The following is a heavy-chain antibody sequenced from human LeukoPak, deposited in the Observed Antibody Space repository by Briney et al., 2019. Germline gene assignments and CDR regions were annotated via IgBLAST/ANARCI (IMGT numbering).Heavy chain of an antibody. CDR3: ARHFSMSYFDTTRFDP. J-gene: IGHJ5*02. D-gene: IGHD3-22*01. CDR1: GYTFTRYD. V-gene: IGHV1-8*01. Sequence: ASVKVSCKASGYTFTRYDLNWVRQAPGQGLEWMGWMNPSSGTTDYAQKFQGRVTMTRDTSINTAYMELSSLTSEDTAVYYCARHFSMSYFDTTRFDPWGQGTLVTVSS. CDR2: MNPSSGTT.